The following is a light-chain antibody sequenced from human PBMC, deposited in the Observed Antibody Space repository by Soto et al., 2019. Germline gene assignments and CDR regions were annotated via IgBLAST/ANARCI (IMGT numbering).Light chain of an antibody. CDR1: QSVSSSY. V-gene: IGKV3-20*01. CDR3: QQYGSSPPRT. CDR2: GAS. J-gene: IGKJ1*01. Sequence: EIVLTQSPGTLSLSHGERATLSCRASQSVSSSYLAWYQQKPGQAPRLLIYGASSRATGIPDRFSGSGSGTDFTLTISRLEPEDFAVYYCQQYGSSPPRTIGQGTKVDIK.